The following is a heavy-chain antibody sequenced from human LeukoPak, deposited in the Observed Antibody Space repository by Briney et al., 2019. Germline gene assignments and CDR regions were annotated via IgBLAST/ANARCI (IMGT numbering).Heavy chain of an antibody. D-gene: IGHD3-10*01. V-gene: IGHV4-39*01. CDR3: ARSSMFRGVTVDY. Sequence: SETLSLICAVSESSINSSSYYWGWIRPPPGKALEWIGSIYHSGYTYYSPSLKSRVTISVDTSKNQFSLKLSSVTAADTAVYYCARSSMFRGVTVDYWGQGTLVTGSS. CDR2: IYHSGYT. CDR1: ESSINSSSYY. J-gene: IGHJ4*02.